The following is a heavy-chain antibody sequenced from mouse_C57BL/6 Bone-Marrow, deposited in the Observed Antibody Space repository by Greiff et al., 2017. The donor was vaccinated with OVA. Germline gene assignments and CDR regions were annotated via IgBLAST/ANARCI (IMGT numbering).Heavy chain of an antibody. Sequence: EVQLQQSGPELVKPGASVKISCKASGYSFTDYNMNWVKQSHGKSLEWIGVINPNYGTTSYNHKFKGKATLTVDQSSSTAYMQLNSLTSEESAVYYGVRTVVAYYAMGYWGQGTSETASS. J-gene: IGHJ4*01. CDR1: GYSFTDYN. CDR3: VRTVVAYYAMGY. CDR2: INPNYGTT. D-gene: IGHD1-1*01. V-gene: IGHV1-39*01.